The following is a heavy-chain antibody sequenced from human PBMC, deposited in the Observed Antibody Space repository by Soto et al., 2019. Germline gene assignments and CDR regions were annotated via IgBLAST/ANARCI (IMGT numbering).Heavy chain of an antibody. V-gene: IGHV3-30*18. Sequence: QVQLVESGGGVVQPGRSLRLSCAASGFTFSSYGMHWVRQAPGKGLEWVAVISYDGSNKYYADSVKGRFTISRDNSKNTLYLQMNSLRAEDTAVYYCAKGRPYYFDYWGQGTLVTVSS. CDR3: AKGRPYYFDY. J-gene: IGHJ4*02. CDR1: GFTFSSYG. CDR2: ISYDGSNK.